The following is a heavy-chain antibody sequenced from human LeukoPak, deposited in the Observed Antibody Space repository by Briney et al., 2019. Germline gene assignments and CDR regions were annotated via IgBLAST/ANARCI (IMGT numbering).Heavy chain of an antibody. CDR1: GGSFSGYY. V-gene: IGHV4-34*01. D-gene: IGHD2-2*01. Sequence: SETLSLTCAVYGGSFSGYYWSWIRQPPGKGLEWIGEINHSGSTNYNPSLTSRVTISVDTSKNQFSLKLSSVTAADTAVYYCARAGYCSSTSCYLFDYWGQGTLVTVSS. J-gene: IGHJ4*02. CDR3: ARAGYCSSTSCYLFDY. CDR2: INHSGST.